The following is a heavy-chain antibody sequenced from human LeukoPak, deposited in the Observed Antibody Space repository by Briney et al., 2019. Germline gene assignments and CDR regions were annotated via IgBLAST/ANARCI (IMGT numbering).Heavy chain of an antibody. CDR3: ARDPSLLRYFDWFPSFDY. CDR2: INPNSGGT. Sequence: ASVKVSCKASGYTFTGYYMHWVRQAPGQGLEWMGWINPNSGGTNYAQKFQGRVTMTRDTSISTAYMELSRLRSDDTAVYYCARDPSLLRYFDWFPSFDYWDQGTLVTVSS. J-gene: IGHJ4*02. CDR1: GYTFTGYY. D-gene: IGHD3-9*01. V-gene: IGHV1-2*02.